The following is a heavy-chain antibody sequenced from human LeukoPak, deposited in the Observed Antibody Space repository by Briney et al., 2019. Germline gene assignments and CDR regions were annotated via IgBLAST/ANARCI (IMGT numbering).Heavy chain of an antibody. CDR1: GYTFTSYA. V-gene: IGHV7-4-1*02. Sequence: ASVTVSCKASGYTFTSYAMNWVRQAPGQGLEWMGWINTNTGNPTYAQGFTGRFVFSLDTSVSTAYLQISSLKAEDTAVYYCARGVSMVGEYPSDYWGQGTLVTVSS. CDR2: INTNTGNP. D-gene: IGHD2/OR15-2a*01. CDR3: ARGVSMVGEYPSDY. J-gene: IGHJ4*02.